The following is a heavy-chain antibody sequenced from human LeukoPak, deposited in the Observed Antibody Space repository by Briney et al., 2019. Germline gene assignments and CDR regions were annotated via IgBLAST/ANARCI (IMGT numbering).Heavy chain of an antibody. CDR2: IRYDGSNK. Sequence: GGSLRLSCAASGFTFSSYGMHWVRRAPGKGLEWVAFIRYDGSNKYYADSVKGRLTISRDNSKNTLYLQMNSLRAEDTAVYYCAKDLDTPDYFDYWGQGTLVTVSS. CDR1: GFTFSSYG. CDR3: AKDLDTPDYFDY. D-gene: IGHD1-1*01. J-gene: IGHJ4*02. V-gene: IGHV3-30*02.